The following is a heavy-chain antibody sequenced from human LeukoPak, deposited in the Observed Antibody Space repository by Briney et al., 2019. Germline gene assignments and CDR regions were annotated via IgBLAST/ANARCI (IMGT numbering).Heavy chain of an antibody. CDR3: ARLNPWSQVSAFDI. V-gene: IGHV4-4*02. J-gene: IGHJ3*02. CDR2: INHSGRT. CDR1: GGSISSSNW. D-gene: IGHD2-15*01. Sequence: SETLSLTCAVSGGSISSSNWWSWVRQPPGKGLEWIGEINHSGRTNYNPSLKSRVTISVDTSKNQFSLKLSSVTAADTAAYYCARLNPWSQVSAFDIWDQGTMVTVSS.